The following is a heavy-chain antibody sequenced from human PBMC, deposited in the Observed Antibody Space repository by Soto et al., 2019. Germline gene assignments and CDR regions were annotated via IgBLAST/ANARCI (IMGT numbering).Heavy chain of an antibody. CDR1: VGSIISRY. J-gene: IGHJ5*02. Sequence: PTPRSVGYTVSVGSIISRYGSWIRQPQGKGLEWIGYIYYSGSTNYNPSLKSRVTISVDTSKNQFSLKLSSVTTADTAVYYCARAKAPLYSSSWYWFDPWGQGTLVTVS. D-gene: IGHD6-13*01. CDR3: ARAKAPLYSSSWYWFDP. V-gene: IGHV4-59*08. CDR2: IYYSGST.